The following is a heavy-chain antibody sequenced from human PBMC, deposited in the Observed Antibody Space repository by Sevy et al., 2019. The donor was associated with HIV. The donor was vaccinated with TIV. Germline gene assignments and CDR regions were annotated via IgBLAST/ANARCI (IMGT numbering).Heavy chain of an antibody. Sequence: GGSLRLSCAASGFTFSSHWMSWVRQAPGKGLEWVANIKQDGSEKYYVDSVKSRFTISRDNAKNSLSLQMNSLRAEDTAVYYCARDTGGIGMDVWGQGTTVTVSS. CDR1: GFTFSSHW. V-gene: IGHV3-7*01. J-gene: IGHJ6*02. D-gene: IGHD6-13*01. CDR2: IKQDGSEK. CDR3: ARDTGGIGMDV.